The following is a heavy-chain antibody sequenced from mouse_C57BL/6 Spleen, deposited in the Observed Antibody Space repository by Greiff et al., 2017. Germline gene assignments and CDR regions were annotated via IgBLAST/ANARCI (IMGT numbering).Heavy chain of an antibody. CDR1: GYSITSDY. V-gene: IGHV3-8*01. CDR3: ASFPYCNGSSGSYFDD. D-gene: IGHD1-1*01. Sequence: EVQLQESGPGLAKPSQTLSLTCSVTGYSITSDYWNWIRKFPGNKLEYMGYICYSGSTYYNPSLKSRISITRDTSTNQYYLQLNSVTTKDTATYYGASFPYCNGSSGSYFDDWGTGTPVTVSA. CDR2: ICYSGST. J-gene: IGHJ1*03.